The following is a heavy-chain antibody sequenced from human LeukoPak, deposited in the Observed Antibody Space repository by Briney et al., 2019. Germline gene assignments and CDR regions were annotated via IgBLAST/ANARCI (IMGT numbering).Heavy chain of an antibody. CDR3: ARDGNSDYVWGSYRYTSVNDAFDI. J-gene: IGHJ3*02. CDR2: IIPIFGTA. V-gene: IGHV1-69*05. Sequence: GASVKVSCKGSGGTFSSYAISWVRQAPGQGLEWMGRIIPIFGTANYAQKFQGRVTITTDESTSTAYMELSSLRSEDTAVYYCARDGNSDYVWGSYRYTSVNDAFDIWGQGTMVTVST. CDR1: GGTFSSYA. D-gene: IGHD3-16*02.